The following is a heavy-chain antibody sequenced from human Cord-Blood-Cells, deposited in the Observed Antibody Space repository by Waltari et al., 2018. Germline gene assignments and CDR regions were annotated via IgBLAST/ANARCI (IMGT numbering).Heavy chain of an antibody. V-gene: IGHV1-24*01. CDR1: GYTLPELS. CDR3: ASSPGIAAAGTGVGGY. D-gene: IGHD6-13*01. J-gene: IGHJ4*02. CDR2: FDPEDGET. Sequence: QVQLVQSGAEVKKPGASVKVSCKVSGYTLPELSMQWVRQAPGKGLEWMGGFDPEDGETIYAQKFQGRVTMTEDTSTDTAYMELSSLRSEDTAVYYCASSPGIAAAGTGVGGYWGQGTLVTVSS.